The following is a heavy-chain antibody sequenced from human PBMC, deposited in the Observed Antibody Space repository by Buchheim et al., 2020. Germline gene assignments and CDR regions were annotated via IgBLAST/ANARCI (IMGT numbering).Heavy chain of an antibody. CDR1: GYTFTSYD. D-gene: IGHD3-3*01. V-gene: IGHV1-8*01. CDR2: MNPNSGNT. CDR3: ARKGSGYDFWSGYYLSPWGDYYYYGMDV. Sequence: QVQLVQSGAEVKKPGASVKVSCKASGYTFTSYDINWVRQATGQGLEWMGWMNPNSGNTGYAQKFQGRVTMTRNTSISTAYMELSSLRSEDTAVYYCARKGSGYDFWSGYYLSPWGDYYYYGMDVWGQGTT. J-gene: IGHJ6*02.